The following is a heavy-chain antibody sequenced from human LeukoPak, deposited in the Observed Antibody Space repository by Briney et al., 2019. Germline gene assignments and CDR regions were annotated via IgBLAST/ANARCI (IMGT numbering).Heavy chain of an antibody. J-gene: IGHJ4*02. CDR3: TTVGVGATYFEDLNFDY. CDR2: IKSKTDGGTT. CDR1: GFTFSNAW. D-gene: IGHD1-26*01. V-gene: IGHV3-15*01. Sequence: PGGSLRLSCAASGFTFSNAWMSWVRQAPGKGLEWVGRIKSKTDGGTTDYAAPVKGRFTISRDDSKNTLYLQMNSLRTEDTAVYYCTTVGVGATYFEDLNFDYWGQGTLVTVSS.